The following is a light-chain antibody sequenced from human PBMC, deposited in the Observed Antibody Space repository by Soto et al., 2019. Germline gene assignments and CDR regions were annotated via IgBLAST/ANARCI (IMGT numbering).Light chain of an antibody. CDR1: QTISSW. CDR2: KAS. V-gene: IGKV1-5*03. J-gene: IGKJ3*01. Sequence: DIQMTQSPSTLSGSVGDRVTITCRASQTISSWLAWYQQKPGKAPKLLIYKASSLESGVPSRFSGSGSGTDFTFTISSLQPEDIATYYCQQYDNLGGTFGPGTKVDIK. CDR3: QQYDNLGGT.